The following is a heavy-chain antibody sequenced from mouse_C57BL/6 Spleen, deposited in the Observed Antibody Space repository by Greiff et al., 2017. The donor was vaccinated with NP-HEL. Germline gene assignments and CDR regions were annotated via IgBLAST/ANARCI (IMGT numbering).Heavy chain of an antibody. J-gene: IGHJ3*01. CDR1: GFTFTDYY. CDR3: ARGSTGTPFAY. CDR2: IRNKANGYTT. Sequence: DVMLVESGGGLVQPGGSLSLSCAASGFTFTDYYMSWVRQPPGKALEWLGFIRNKANGYTTEYSASVKGRFTISRDNSQSILYLQMNALRAEDSATYYCARGSTGTPFAYWGQGTLVTVSA. V-gene: IGHV7-3*01. D-gene: IGHD4-1*02.